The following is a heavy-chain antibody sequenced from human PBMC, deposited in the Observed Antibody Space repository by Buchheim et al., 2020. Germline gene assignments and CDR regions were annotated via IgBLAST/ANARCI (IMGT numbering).Heavy chain of an antibody. V-gene: IGHV3-30*18. CDR2: ISYDGSNK. D-gene: IGHD2-2*02. Sequence: QVQLVESGGGVVQPGRSLRLSCAASGFTFSSYGMHWVRQAPGKGLEWVAVISYDGSNKYYADSVKGRFTISRDNSKNTLYLQMNSLRAEDTAVYYCAKLAIVVVPAAIPGDYWGQGTL. CDR3: AKLAIVVVPAAIPGDY. CDR1: GFTFSSYG. J-gene: IGHJ4*02.